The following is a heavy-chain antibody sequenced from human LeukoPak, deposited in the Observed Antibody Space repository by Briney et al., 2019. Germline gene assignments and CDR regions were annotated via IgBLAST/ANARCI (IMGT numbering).Heavy chain of an antibody. Sequence: PGASVKVSCKASGYTFTSYAMNWVRQAPGQGLEWMGWISAYNGNTNYAQKLQGRVTMTTDTSTSTAYMELRSLRSDDTAVYYCTRGLLWFGELSPPGYWGQGTLITVSS. CDR1: GYTFTSYA. CDR2: ISAYNGNT. D-gene: IGHD3-10*01. CDR3: TRGLLWFGELSPPGY. V-gene: IGHV1-18*01. J-gene: IGHJ4*02.